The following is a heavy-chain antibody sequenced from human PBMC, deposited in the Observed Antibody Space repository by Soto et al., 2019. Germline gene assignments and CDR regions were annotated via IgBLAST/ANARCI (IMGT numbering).Heavy chain of an antibody. CDR1: GYSISSGYY. J-gene: IGHJ5*02. Sequence: SETLSLTCAVSGYSISSGYYWGWIRQTPGKGLEWIASIYHSGSTYYNPSLKSRVTISVDTSKNQFSLKLTSVTAADTAVYYCARGAAKVTPGWLDPWGQGIMVTVSS. D-gene: IGHD4-17*01. CDR2: IYHSGST. CDR3: ARGAAKVTPGWLDP. V-gene: IGHV4-38-2*01.